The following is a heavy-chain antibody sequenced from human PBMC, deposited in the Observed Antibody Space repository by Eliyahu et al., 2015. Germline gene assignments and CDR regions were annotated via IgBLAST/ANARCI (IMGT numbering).Heavy chain of an antibody. CDR1: GFIFSGSW. CDR3: VDHFY. D-gene: IGHD5-12*01. CDR2: IKSEADGGTT. V-gene: IGHV3-15*01. Sequence: EVQLVQSGGGLVKPGGSLRLSCVASGFIFSGSWMSWVRQAPGKGLEWVACIKSEADGGTTHYASPVKGRFIISRDDSQNMVYLQINSLKTEDTGVYYCVDHFYWGQGSLVTVSS. J-gene: IGHJ4*02.